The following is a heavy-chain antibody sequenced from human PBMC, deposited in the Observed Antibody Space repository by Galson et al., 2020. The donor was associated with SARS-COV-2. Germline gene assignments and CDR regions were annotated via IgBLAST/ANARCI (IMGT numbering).Heavy chain of an antibody. CDR1: GFTFRSYA. CDR2: ISYDGSNK. D-gene: IGHD3-3*01. J-gene: IGHJ5*02. V-gene: IGHV3-30*04. CDR3: ARDGGGWFDP. Sequence: GGSLRLSCAASGFTFRSYAMHWVRQAPGKGLEWVAVISYDGSNKYYADSVKGRFTISRDNSKNTLYLQMNSLRAEDTAGYYCARDGGGWFDPWGQGTLVTVSS.